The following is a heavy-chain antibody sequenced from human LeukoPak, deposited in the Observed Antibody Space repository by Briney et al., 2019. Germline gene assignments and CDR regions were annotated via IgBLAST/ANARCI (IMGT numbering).Heavy chain of an antibody. V-gene: IGHV4-34*01. CDR3: ARANRGVFDY. Sequence: PSETLSLTCAVYGGSFSGYYWSWIRQPPGKGLEWIGEINHSGSTNYNPSLKSRVTISVDTSKNQFSLKLSSVTAADTAVYYCARANRGVFDYWGQGTLVTVSS. CDR2: INHSGST. D-gene: IGHD2/OR15-2a*01. CDR1: GGSFSGYY. J-gene: IGHJ4*02.